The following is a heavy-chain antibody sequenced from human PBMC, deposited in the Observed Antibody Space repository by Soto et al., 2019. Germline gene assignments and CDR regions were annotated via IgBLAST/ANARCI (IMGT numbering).Heavy chain of an antibody. CDR3: ARTPWDGYTGYYFDY. CDR2: IYYSGST. CDR1: GGSISSYS. J-gene: IGHJ4*02. D-gene: IGHD5-18*01. Sequence: SETLSLTCTVSGGSISSYSCSWLRQPPGKGLEWIGYIYYSGSTYYNPSLKSRVTISVDKSKNQFSLKLSSVTAADTAVYSCARTPWDGYTGYYFDYWGQGTLVTVSS. V-gene: IGHV4-59*12.